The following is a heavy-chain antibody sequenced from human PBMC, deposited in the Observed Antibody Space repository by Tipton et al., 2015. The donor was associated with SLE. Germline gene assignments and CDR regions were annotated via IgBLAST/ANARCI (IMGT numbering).Heavy chain of an antibody. J-gene: IGHJ6*02. CDR3: ARVDTAMVTGMDV. CDR2: IYYSGST. D-gene: IGHD5-18*01. V-gene: IGHV4-34*09. Sequence: TLSLTCAVYGGSFSGYYWSWIRQPPGKGLEWIGYIYYSGSTHYNPSLKSRVTISVDTSKNQFSLKLSSVTAADTAVYYCARVDTAMVTGMDVWGQGTTVTVSS. CDR1: GGSFSGYY.